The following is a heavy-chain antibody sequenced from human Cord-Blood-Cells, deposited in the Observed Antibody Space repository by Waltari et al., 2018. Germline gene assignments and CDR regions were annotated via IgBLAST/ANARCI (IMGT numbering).Heavy chain of an antibody. J-gene: IGHJ5*02. CDR1: GGSFSGYY. V-gene: IGHV4-34*01. CDR2: INHSGST. CDR3: ARGPLPLWFMHNWFDP. Sequence: QVQLQQWGAGLLKPSETLSLTCAVYGGSFSGYYWSWISKPPGKGLEWIGEINHSGSTNYNPSLKSRVTISVDTSKNQFSLKLSSVTAADTAVYYCARGPLPLWFMHNWFDPWGQGTLVTVSS. D-gene: IGHD3-10*01.